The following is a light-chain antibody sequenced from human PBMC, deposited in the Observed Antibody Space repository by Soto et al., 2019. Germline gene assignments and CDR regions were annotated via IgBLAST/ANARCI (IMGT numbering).Light chain of an antibody. CDR1: QSISSW. J-gene: IGKJ3*01. CDR3: QQYNSYSHFT. Sequence: DIQMTQSPSTLSASVGDRVTITCRASQSISSWLAWYQQKPGKAPNLLISKASTLESGVPSRFSGSGSGTEITLTISSLQPDNFATYYCQQYNSYSHFTFGPGTKVDIK. CDR2: KAS. V-gene: IGKV1-5*03.